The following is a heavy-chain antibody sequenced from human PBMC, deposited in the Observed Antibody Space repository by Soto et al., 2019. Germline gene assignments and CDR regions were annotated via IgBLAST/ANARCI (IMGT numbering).Heavy chain of an antibody. CDR3: ARDRDRHSSGLPSFDH. V-gene: IGHV4-59*02. CDR2: IYYTGTH. Sequence: SETLSLTCSVSGGSVSNYYWSWVRQPPGKRLEWIGYIYYTGTHDYNPSLRGRATISVDTSKDQFSLKLTSVTAADTAVYYCARDRDRHSSGLPSFDHWGQGILATVSS. J-gene: IGHJ5*02. D-gene: IGHD3-22*01. CDR1: GGSVSNYY.